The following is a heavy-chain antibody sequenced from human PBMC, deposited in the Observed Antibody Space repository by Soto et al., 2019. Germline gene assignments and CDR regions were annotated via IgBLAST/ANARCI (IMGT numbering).Heavy chain of an antibody. CDR3: ARDTFSGDSSGPHY. J-gene: IGHJ4*02. CDR1: GDSFSRYC. D-gene: IGHD3-22*01. CDR2: IYPGDSDT. V-gene: IGHV5-51*01. Sequence: PGESLTISCQDAGDSFSRYCIAWVLQTPGKGLEWMGLIYPGDSDTRYSPSFQGQVTISADKSITTAYLQWSSLKASDTAIYYCARDTFSGDSSGPHYWGKGTLVTV.